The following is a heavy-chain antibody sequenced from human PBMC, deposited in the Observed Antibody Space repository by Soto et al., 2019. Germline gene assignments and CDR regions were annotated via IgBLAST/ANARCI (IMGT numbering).Heavy chain of an antibody. CDR3: ARDRKVRGVIIDY. CDR1: GFTFSSYG. CDR2: ISSSSSYI. D-gene: IGHD3-10*01. Sequence: GGSLRLSCAASGFTFSSYGMNWVRQAPGKGLEWVSSISSSSSYIYYADSVKGRFTISRDNAKNSLYLQMNSLRAEDTAVYYCARDRKVRGVIIDYWGQGTLVTVSS. V-gene: IGHV3-21*01. J-gene: IGHJ4*02.